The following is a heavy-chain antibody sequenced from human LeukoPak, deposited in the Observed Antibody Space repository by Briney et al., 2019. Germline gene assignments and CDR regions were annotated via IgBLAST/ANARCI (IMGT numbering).Heavy chain of an antibody. CDR1: GGSMSPYH. CDR2: INHSGST. Sequence: SETLSLTCTVSGGSMSPYHWSWIRQPPGKGLEWIGEINHSGSTNYNPSLKSRVTISVDTSKNQFSLKLSSVTAADTAVYYCARGAQYYYGSGSYYSYWGQGTLATVSS. J-gene: IGHJ4*02. CDR3: ARGAQYYYGSGSYYSY. D-gene: IGHD3-10*01. V-gene: IGHV4-34*01.